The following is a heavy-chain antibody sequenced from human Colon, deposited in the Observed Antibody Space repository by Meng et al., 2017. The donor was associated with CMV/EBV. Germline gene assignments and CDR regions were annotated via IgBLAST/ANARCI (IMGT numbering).Heavy chain of an antibody. CDR3: ARSPGIAAATLGDY. Sequence: GGSLRLSCAASGFTVSSNYMSWVRQAPGKGLEWVSVIYSGGSTYYADSVKGRFTISRDNSKNTLYLQMNSLRAEDTAVYYCARSPGIAAATLGDYWGQGTLVTVSS. D-gene: IGHD6-13*01. CDR2: IYSGGST. CDR1: GFTVSSNY. V-gene: IGHV3-53*01. J-gene: IGHJ4*02.